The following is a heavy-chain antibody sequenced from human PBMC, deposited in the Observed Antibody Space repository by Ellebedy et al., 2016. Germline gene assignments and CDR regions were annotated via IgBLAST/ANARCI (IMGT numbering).Heavy chain of an antibody. V-gene: IGHV4-34*01. CDR1: GGSFSGYY. Sequence: SETLSLTXAVYGGSFSGYYWSWIRQPPGKGLEWIGEINHSGSTNYNPSLKSRVTISVDTSKNQFSLKLSSVTAADTAVYYCARRGYSYGSDAFDIWGQGTMVTVSS. CDR2: INHSGST. D-gene: IGHD5-18*01. CDR3: ARRGYSYGSDAFDI. J-gene: IGHJ3*02.